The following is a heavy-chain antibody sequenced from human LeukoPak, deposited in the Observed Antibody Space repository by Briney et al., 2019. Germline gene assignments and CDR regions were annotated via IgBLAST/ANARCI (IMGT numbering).Heavy chain of an antibody. CDR3: ATSAKGIAVAGLDY. CDR2: IHYGGIT. J-gene: IGHJ4*02. D-gene: IGHD6-19*01. V-gene: IGHV4-39*07. CDR1: GGSISRSNYH. Sequence: SETLSLTCSVSGGSISRSNYHWGWIRQPPGEGLEWIGSIHYGGITYYSPSLKSRVSISEDTSKNQFSLNLSSVTAADTAVYYCATSAKGIAVAGLDYWGQGTLVTVSP.